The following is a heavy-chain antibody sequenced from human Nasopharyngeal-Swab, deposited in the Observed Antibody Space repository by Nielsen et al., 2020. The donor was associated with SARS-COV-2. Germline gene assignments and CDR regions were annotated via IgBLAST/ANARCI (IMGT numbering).Heavy chain of an antibody. CDR1: GGSFSGYY. CDR3: ARGSYYYDSSGYLKAWGYFDY. CDR2: INHSGST. Sequence: SETLSLTCAVYGGSFSGYYWSWIRQPPGTGLEWIGEINHSGSTNYNPSLKSRVTISVDTSKNQFSLKLSSVTAADTAVYYCARGSYYYDSSGYLKAWGYFDYWGQGTLVTVSS. D-gene: IGHD3-22*01. J-gene: IGHJ4*02. V-gene: IGHV4-34*01.